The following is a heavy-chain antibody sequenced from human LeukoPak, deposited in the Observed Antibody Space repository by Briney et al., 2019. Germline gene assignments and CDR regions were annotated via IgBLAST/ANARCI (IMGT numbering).Heavy chain of an antibody. CDR2: FDPEDGET. J-gene: IGHJ6*03. D-gene: IGHD4-17*01. CDR1: GYTLTELS. CDR3: ARPATTVTTWVPEGYYYYMDV. Sequence: GASVKVSCKVSGYTLTELSMHWVRQAPGKGLEWMGGFDPEDGETIYAQKFQGRVTITADESTSTAYMELSSLRSEDTAVYYCARPATTVTTWVPEGYYYYMDVWGKGTTVTISS. V-gene: IGHV1-24*01.